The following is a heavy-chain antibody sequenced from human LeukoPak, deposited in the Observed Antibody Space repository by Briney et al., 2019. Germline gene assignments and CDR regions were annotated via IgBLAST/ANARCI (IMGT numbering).Heavy chain of an antibody. D-gene: IGHD3-22*01. J-gene: IGHJ4*02. V-gene: IGHV3-30-3*01. CDR3: ARDDPNYYDTIDY. CDR1: GFTFSSYA. CDR2: ISYDGSNK. Sequence: GALRLSCAASGFTFSSYAMHWVRQAPGKGLERVAVISYDGSNKYYADSVKGRFTISRDNSKNTLYLQMNSLRAEDTAVYYCARDDPNYYDTIDYWGQGTLVTVSS.